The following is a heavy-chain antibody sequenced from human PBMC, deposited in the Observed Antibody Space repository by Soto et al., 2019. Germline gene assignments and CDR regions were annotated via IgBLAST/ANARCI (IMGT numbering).Heavy chain of an antibody. CDR1: GFTFSSYG. V-gene: IGHV3-30*18. Sequence: GSLRLSCAASGFTFSSYGMHWVRQAPGKGLEWATVISYDGSNKYYADSVKGRFTISRDNSKNTLYLQMNSLRAEDTAVYYCAKEGYYDSSGYWLGSYYYYYGMDVWGHGTTVTVSS. D-gene: IGHD3-22*01. CDR3: AKEGYYDSSGYWLGSYYYYYGMDV. J-gene: IGHJ6*02. CDR2: ISYDGSNK.